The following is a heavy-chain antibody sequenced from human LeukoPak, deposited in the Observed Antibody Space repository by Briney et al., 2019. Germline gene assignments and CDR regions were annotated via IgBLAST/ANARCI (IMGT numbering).Heavy chain of an antibody. CDR2: IYSGGFT. J-gene: IGHJ4*02. D-gene: IGHD3-10*01. V-gene: IGHV3-53*01. CDR1: GFTFSSYS. CDR3: ARGLYGSGSSGDDY. Sequence: GGSLRLSCAASGFTFSSYSMNWVRQAPGKGLEWISIIYSGGFTYYADSVKGRFTISRDNSKNTLYLEMNSLRADDTAVYYCARGLYGSGSSGDDYWGQGTLVTVSS.